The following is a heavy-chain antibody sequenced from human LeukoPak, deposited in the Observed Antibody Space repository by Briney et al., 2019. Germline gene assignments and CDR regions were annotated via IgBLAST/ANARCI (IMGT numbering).Heavy chain of an antibody. V-gene: IGHV1-24*01. J-gene: IGHJ3*02. CDR1: GYTFASYG. CDR3: ATVGRDAFDI. CDR2: FDPEDGET. Sequence: ASVKVSCKASGYTFASYGISWVRQAPGQGLEWMGGFDPEDGETIYAQKFQGRVTMTEDTSTDTAYMELSSLRSEDTAVYYCATVGRDAFDIWGQGTMVTVSS.